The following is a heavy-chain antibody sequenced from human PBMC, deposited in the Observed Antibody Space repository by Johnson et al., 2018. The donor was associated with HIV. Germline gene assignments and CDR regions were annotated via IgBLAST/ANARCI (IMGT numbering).Heavy chain of an antibody. CDR3: AKDREYGLSWGWAFDI. D-gene: IGHD6-19*01. CDR2: ISSSGSTI. Sequence: QVQLVESGGGLVQPGGSLRLSCAASGFIFSDYYMSWIRQAPGKGLEWVSYISSSGSTIYYADSVKGRFTISRYNSKNTMYLQTNSLRAEDTAVYYCAKDREYGLSWGWAFDIWGQGTVVTVSS. J-gene: IGHJ3*02. CDR1: GFIFSDYY. V-gene: IGHV3-11*04.